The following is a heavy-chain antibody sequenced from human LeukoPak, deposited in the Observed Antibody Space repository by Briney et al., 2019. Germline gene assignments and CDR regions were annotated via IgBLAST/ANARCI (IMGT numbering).Heavy chain of an antibody. D-gene: IGHD5-12*01. CDR3: ATCGSKVSPSFYYYYMDV. V-gene: IGHV1-8*01. CDR2: MNPNSGNT. Sequence: ASVKVSCKASGYTFTSYDINWVRQATGQGLEWMGWMNPNSGNTGYAQKFQGRVTMTEDTSTDTAYMELSSLRSEDTAVYYCATCGSKVSPSFYYYYMDVWGKGTTVTVSS. CDR1: GYTFTSYD. J-gene: IGHJ6*03.